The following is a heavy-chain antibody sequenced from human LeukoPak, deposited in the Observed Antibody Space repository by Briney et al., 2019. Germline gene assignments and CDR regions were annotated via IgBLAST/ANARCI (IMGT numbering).Heavy chain of an antibody. Sequence: PGRSLRLSCAASGFTFYDYAMHWVRQAPGKGLEWVSLISGDGGSTYYADSVKGRFTISRDNSKNSLYLQMNSLRTEDTALYYCAKDLAAGHYYYYGMDVWGQGTTVTVSS. V-gene: IGHV3-43*02. J-gene: IGHJ6*02. D-gene: IGHD6-13*01. CDR1: GFTFYDYA. CDR3: AKDLAAGHYYYYGMDV. CDR2: ISGDGGST.